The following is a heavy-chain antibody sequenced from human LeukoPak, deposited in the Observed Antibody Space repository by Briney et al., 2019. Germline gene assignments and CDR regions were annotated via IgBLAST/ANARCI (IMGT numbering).Heavy chain of an antibody. V-gene: IGHV4-59*01. CDR1: GGSISSYY. CDR3: AKGYSNYWPYNWFDP. CDR2: IYYSGST. D-gene: IGHD1-7*01. Sequence: PSETLSLTCTVSGGSISSYYWSWIRQPPGKGLEWIGYIYYSGSTNYNPSLKSRVTISVDTSKNQFSLKLTSVTAADTAVYYCAKGYSNYWPYNWFDPWGQGTLVTVSS. J-gene: IGHJ5*02.